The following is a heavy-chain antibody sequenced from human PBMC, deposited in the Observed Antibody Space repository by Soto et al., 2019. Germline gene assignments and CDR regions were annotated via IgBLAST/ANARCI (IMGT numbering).Heavy chain of an antibody. J-gene: IGHJ4*02. CDR2: ISYDGSNK. Sequence: QVQLVESGGGVVQPGRSLRLSCAASGFTFSSYGMHWVRQAPGKGLEWVAVISYDGSNKYYADSVKGRFTISRDNSKNKVYLQMKILRAGDKAVYFCAKELGRQQLAPGIDYWGQGTLVTVSS. CDR3: AKELGRQQLAPGIDY. CDR1: GFTFSSYG. V-gene: IGHV3-30*18. D-gene: IGHD6-13*01.